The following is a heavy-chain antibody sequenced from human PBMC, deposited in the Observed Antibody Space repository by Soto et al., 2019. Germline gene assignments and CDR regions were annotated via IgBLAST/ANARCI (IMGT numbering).Heavy chain of an antibody. CDR1: GDTFSDYY. D-gene: IGHD5-12*01. CDR2: INPNSGAT. CDR3: ARESGGATATLDYYYFYMDV. Sequence: ASVKVSCKTSGDTFSDYYIHWVRQAPGQGLEWMGWINPNSGATNYAQKFRGWVTMTRDTSIRTVYMQLSRLRSDDTAVYYCARESGGATATLDYYYFYMDVWGTGTXVTGSS. J-gene: IGHJ6*03. V-gene: IGHV1-2*04.